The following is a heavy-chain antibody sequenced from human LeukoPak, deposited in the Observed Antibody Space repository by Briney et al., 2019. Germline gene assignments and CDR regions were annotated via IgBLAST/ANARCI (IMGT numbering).Heavy chain of an antibody. V-gene: IGHV4-30-2*03. CDR1: GGSISSGSYY. Sequence: PSQTLSLTCTVSGGSISSGSYYWSWIRQPAGKGLEWIGSIYYSGSTYYNPSLKSRVTISVDTSKNQFSLKLSSVTAADTAVYYCAGGRDGYNYNYFDYWGQGTLVTVSS. CDR3: AGGRDGYNYNYFDY. CDR2: IYYSGST. J-gene: IGHJ4*02. D-gene: IGHD5-24*01.